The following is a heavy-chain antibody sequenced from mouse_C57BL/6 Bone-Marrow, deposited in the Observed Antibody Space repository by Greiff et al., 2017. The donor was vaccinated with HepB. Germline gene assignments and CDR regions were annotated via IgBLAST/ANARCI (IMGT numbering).Heavy chain of an antibody. J-gene: IGHJ4*01. V-gene: IGHV14-4*01. CDR3: LFFYAMDY. CDR2: IDPENGDT. CDR1: GFNIKDDY. Sequence: EVKLMESGAELVRPGASVKLSCTASGFNIKDDYMHWVKQRPEQGLEWIGWIDPENGDTEYASKFQGKATITADTSSNTAYLQLSSLTSEDTAVYYCLFFYAMDYWGQGTSVTVSS.